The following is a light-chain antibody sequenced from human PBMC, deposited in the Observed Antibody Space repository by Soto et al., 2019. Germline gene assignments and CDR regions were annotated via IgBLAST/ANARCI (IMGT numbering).Light chain of an antibody. Sequence: EVVLTQSPDTLSLSPGERATLFCRASQSVTSTSIAWHQQKPGQAPRLLIYGASNRATGIPDRFSGSGSGTDFTLTTSRLQSADSATYYCQHYGSSPALTFGGGAQVEIK. CDR1: QSVTSTS. V-gene: IGKV3-20*01. CDR3: QHYGSSPALT. CDR2: GAS. J-gene: IGKJ4*01.